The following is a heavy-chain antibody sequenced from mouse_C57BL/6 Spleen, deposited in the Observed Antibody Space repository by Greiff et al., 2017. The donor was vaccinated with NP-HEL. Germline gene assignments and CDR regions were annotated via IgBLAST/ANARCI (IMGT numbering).Heavy chain of an antibody. Sequence: VQLHQSGAELVRPGASVTLSCKASGYTFTDYEMHWVKQTPVHGLEWIGAIDPDTGGTAYNQKFKGKAILTADKSSSTAYMELRSLTSEDSAVYYCTRGVAFDYWGQGTTLTVSS. J-gene: IGHJ2*01. D-gene: IGHD1-1*02. CDR1: GYTFTDYE. CDR2: IDPDTGGT. CDR3: TRGVAFDY. V-gene: IGHV1-15*01.